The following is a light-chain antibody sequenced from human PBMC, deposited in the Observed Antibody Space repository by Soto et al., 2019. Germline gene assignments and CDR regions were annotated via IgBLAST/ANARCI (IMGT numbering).Light chain of an antibody. CDR2: GAS. CDR3: QQRSNWPPGFT. V-gene: IGKV3-15*01. Sequence: EIVMTQSPATLSVSPGERATLSCRASQSVSSNLAWYQQKPGQAPRLLIYGASTRATGIPARFSGSGSGTEFTLTISSLQSEDFAVYYCQQRSNWPPGFTFGPGTKVDI. J-gene: IGKJ3*01. CDR1: QSVSSN.